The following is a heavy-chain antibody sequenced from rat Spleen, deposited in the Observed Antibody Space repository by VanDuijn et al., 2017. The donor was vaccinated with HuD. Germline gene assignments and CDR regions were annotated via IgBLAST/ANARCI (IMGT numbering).Heavy chain of an antibody. J-gene: IGHJ3*01. CDR2: TNYEGRST. Sequence: EVQLVESDGGLVQPGRSLKLSCAASGFTFSDYYMAWVRQAPKKGLEWVASTNYEGRSTYYRDSVKGRFTISRDNAKSTLYLQMDSLRSEDTATYYCARHELPGYNWFAYWGQGTLVTVSS. CDR1: GFTFSDYY. V-gene: IGHV5-7*01. CDR3: ARHELPGYNWFAY. D-gene: IGHD1-4*01.